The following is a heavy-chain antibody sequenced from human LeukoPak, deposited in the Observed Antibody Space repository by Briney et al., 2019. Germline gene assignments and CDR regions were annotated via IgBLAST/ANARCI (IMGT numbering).Heavy chain of an antibody. CDR3: ANSISLTQ. J-gene: IGHJ4*02. CDR1: GFTFGKYW. D-gene: IGHD3-9*01. Sequence: GGSLRLSCVASGFTFGKYWMSWVRQAPGKGLEWVANIKLDGSEKNYVDSVKGRFTISRDNAKNSLYLQMNTLRADDTAVYYCANSISLTQWGRGTLVTVSS. V-gene: IGHV3-7*03. CDR2: IKLDGSEK.